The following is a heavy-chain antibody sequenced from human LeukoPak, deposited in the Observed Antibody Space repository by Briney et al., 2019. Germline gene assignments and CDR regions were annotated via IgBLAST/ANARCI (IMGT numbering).Heavy chain of an antibody. V-gene: IGHV3-21*01. CDR2: IYSGGST. CDR1: GFTFSSYS. J-gene: IGHJ4*02. Sequence: GGSLRLSCAASGFTFSSYSMNWVRQAPGKGLEWVSVIYSGGSTYYADSVKGRFTISRDNAKKSLFLQMNSLRAEDTAVYYCTRVTNSGYDSGNFDYWGQGTLVTVSS. D-gene: IGHD5-12*01. CDR3: TRVTNSGYDSGNFDY.